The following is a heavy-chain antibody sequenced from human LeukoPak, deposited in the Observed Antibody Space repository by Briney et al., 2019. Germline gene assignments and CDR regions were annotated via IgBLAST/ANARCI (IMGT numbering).Heavy chain of an antibody. V-gene: IGHV4-38-2*02. Sequence: PSETLSLTCTVSGYSISSGYYWGWIRQPPGKGLEWIGSIYHSGSTYYNPSLKSRVTISVDTSKNQFSLKPSSVTAADTAVYYCARDTGIHITMVRGVNNWFDPWGQGTLVTVSS. CDR2: IYHSGST. J-gene: IGHJ5*02. CDR3: ARDTGIHITMVRGVNNWFDP. D-gene: IGHD3-10*01. CDR1: GYSISSGYY.